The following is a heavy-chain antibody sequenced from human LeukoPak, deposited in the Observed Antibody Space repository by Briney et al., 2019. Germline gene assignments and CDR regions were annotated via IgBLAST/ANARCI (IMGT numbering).Heavy chain of an antibody. CDR3: AKDMGYDYVWGSYRYIGDY. D-gene: IGHD3-16*02. V-gene: IGHV3-23*01. CDR1: GFTVSSYA. J-gene: IGHJ4*02. CDR2: ISGSGGTT. Sequence: PGGSLRLSCAASGFTVSSYAMSWVRQAPGKGLEWVSAISGSGGTTYYADSVKGRFTVSRDNSKNTLYLQMNSLRAEDTAVYYCAKDMGYDYVWGSYRYIGDYWGQGTLVTVSS.